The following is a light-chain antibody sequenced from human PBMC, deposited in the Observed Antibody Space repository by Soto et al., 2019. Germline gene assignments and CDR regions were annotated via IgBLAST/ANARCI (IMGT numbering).Light chain of an antibody. V-gene: IGLV1-47*02. CDR2: SNN. CDR3: VAWDDRLSGLV. CDR1: SANIGTNF. J-gene: IGLJ1*01. Sequence: QSVLTQPPSASGTPGQRVTISCSGRSANIGTNFVCWYQQLPGTAPKLLIYSNNQRPSGVPDRFSGSKSGTSASLAISGLRSEDEANYYCVAWDDRLSGLVFGNGTKVTV.